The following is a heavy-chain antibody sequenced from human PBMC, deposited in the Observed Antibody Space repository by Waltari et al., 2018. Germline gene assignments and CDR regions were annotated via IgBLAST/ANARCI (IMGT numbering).Heavy chain of an antibody. CDR1: GFTFSSHW. Sequence: EVQLEESGGGLVQPGGSMRLSCAASGFTFSSHWRHWVRQAPGNGLVWVSRTNGDGSSTSYADAVKGRFTISRDNAKNTLYLQMNSLRAEDTAVYYCSRDLQHGDFGRGRDYWGQGTLVTVSS. CDR2: TNGDGSST. CDR3: SRDLQHGDFGRGRDY. V-gene: IGHV3-74*01. J-gene: IGHJ4*02. D-gene: IGHD4-17*01.